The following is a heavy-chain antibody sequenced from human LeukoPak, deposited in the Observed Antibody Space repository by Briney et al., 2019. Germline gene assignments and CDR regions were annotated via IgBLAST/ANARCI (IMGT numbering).Heavy chain of an antibody. Sequence: GESLKISCKGSGYSFPNFWIGWVRQMPGKGLEWMGIIFPGDSDSRYSPSLQGQVTISADKSINTAYLQWSSLKASDTAMYYCVRLSRSRRSAYTSGVYYWGQGTLLTVSS. CDR2: IFPGDSDS. V-gene: IGHV5-51*01. CDR3: VRLSRSRRSAYTSGVYY. D-gene: IGHD3-3*01. J-gene: IGHJ4*02. CDR1: GYSFPNFW.